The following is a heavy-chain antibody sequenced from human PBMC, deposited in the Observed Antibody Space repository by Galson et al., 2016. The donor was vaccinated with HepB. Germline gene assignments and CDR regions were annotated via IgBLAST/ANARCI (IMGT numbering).Heavy chain of an antibody. J-gene: IGHJ5*02. Sequence: SLRLSCAASGFILSGSSIHWVRQASGKGLEWVGRIRTKATNYATTYAASVNCRFTISRDESKSTAYLQMNSLNSWDTAVYYCVRRKADYDILTGYSSVSDHWGRGTLVTVSS. D-gene: IGHD3-9*01. CDR2: IRTKATNYAT. V-gene: IGHV3-73*01. CDR1: GFILSGSS. CDR3: VRRKADYDILTGYSSVSDH.